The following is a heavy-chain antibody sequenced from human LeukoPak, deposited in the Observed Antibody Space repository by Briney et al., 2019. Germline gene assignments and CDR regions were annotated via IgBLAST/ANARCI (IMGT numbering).Heavy chain of an antibody. CDR2: IYYSGST. CDR3: ARLTGSYREGFDY. CDR1: GGSISSSGYY. J-gene: IGHJ4*02. D-gene: IGHD3-16*02. Sequence: SETQSLTCTVSGGSISSSGYYWGWIRQPPGKGLEWIGSIYYSGSTYYNPPLKSRVTISVDTSKNQFSLKLSSVTAADTAVYYCARLTGSYREGFDYWGQGTLVTVSS. V-gene: IGHV4-39*01.